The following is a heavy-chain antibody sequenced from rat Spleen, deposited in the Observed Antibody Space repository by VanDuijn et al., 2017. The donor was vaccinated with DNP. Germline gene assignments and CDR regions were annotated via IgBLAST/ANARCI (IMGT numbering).Heavy chain of an antibody. CDR2: ISPSGGGT. Sequence: EVQLVESGGDLVQPGRSMKLSCAASGFTFSDYNMAWVRQAPTKGLEWVTSISPSGGGTYYRDSVKGRFTISRDNADHTLYLQMDSLRSEDTATYYCATGVYGGYEDWFAYWGQGTLVTVSS. CDR3: ATGVYGGYEDWFAY. CDR1: GFTFSDYN. V-gene: IGHV5-25*01. J-gene: IGHJ3*01. D-gene: IGHD1-11*01.